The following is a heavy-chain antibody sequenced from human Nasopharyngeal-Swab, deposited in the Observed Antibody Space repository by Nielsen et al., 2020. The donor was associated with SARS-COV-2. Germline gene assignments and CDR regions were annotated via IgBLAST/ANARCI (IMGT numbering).Heavy chain of an antibody. J-gene: IGHJ3*02. CDR1: GYTFTGYY. CDR3: ARRPATVDDAFDI. D-gene: IGHD4-17*01. V-gene: IGHV1-2*02. Sequence: ASVKVCKASGYTFTGYYMHWVRQAPGQGLEWMGWINPNSGGTNYAQKFQGRVTMTRDTSISTAYMELSRLRSDDTAVYYCARRPATVDDAFDIWGQGTMVTVSS. CDR2: INPNSGGT.